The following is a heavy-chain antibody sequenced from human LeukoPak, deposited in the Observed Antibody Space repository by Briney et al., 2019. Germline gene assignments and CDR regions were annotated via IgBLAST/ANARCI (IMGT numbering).Heavy chain of an antibody. Sequence: GASVKVSCKAVGNTCTSYYMHWVRQHPGQGLEWMAIINPSGGSTNYAQKFQGRVTITADKSTSKAYMELSSLGSEDTAAYYCASRPYSYSSKDYYFYYMNVWGKGTTVTVSS. J-gene: IGHJ6*03. CDR1: GNTCTSYY. D-gene: IGHD1-26*01. CDR3: ASRPYSYSSKDYYFYYMNV. V-gene: IGHV1-46*01. CDR2: INPSGGST.